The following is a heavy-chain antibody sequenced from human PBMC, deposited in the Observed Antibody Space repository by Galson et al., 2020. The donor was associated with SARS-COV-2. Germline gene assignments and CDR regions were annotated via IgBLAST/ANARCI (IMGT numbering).Heavy chain of an antibody. D-gene: IGHD2-21*01. CDR1: GFTFSSYT. CDR2: ISDSGTYR. V-gene: IGHV3-21*01. CDR3: ARSPASKWIADCGGDCYRDGFDL. Sequence: NSGGSLRLSCAASGFTFSSYTMVWVRQAPGQGLQYVSSISDSGTYRFYGDSVKGRFTISRDNAEKSFYLHMNSLRDEDTAVYYCARSPASKWIADCGGDCYRDGFDLWGQGTTVAVSS. J-gene: IGHJ3*01.